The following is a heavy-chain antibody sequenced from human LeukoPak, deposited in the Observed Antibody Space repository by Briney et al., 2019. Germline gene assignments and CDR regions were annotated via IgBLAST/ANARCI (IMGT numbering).Heavy chain of an antibody. CDR3: ARVGIALTSPFDY. D-gene: IGHD1-1*01. CDR2: MSSRGYPT. CDR1: GFTFSDYY. V-gene: IGHV3-11*01. Sequence: GGSLRLSCLASGFTFSDYYLSWVRQAPGKGLEWISYMSSRGYPTYYAESVKGRFTISRDNAKNTLYLQMHNLRTDDTAVYFCARVGIALTSPFDYWGLGTLVAVSS. J-gene: IGHJ4*02.